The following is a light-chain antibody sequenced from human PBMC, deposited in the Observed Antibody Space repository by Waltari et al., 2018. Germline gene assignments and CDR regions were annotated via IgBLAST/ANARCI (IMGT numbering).Light chain of an antibody. V-gene: IGKV1-39*01. J-gene: IGKJ1*01. Sequence: DIQMTQSPSSLSASVGDRVTITCRASQIISSYLNWYQQRPGKAPKLLVYGESSLQSGVPSRFSGSGSGTDFTLTISSLQPEDFATYYCQQSYNTPRTLGQGTKVEIK. CDR2: GES. CDR1: QIISSY. CDR3: QQSYNTPRT.